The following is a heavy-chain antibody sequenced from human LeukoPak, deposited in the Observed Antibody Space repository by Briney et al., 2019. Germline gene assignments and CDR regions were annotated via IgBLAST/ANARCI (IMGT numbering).Heavy chain of an antibody. D-gene: IGHD2-2*02. Sequence: PSETLSLTCTVSGGSISSYYWSWIRQPPGKGLEWIGYIYFNGDTYYSPSLKSRVSISVDTSKNQFSLKLSPVTAADTAVYYCARAGVVPAAINRAFDIWGQGSVVTVS. V-gene: IGHV4-4*09. CDR1: GGSISSYY. J-gene: IGHJ3*02. CDR3: ARAGVVPAAINRAFDI. CDR2: IYFNGDT.